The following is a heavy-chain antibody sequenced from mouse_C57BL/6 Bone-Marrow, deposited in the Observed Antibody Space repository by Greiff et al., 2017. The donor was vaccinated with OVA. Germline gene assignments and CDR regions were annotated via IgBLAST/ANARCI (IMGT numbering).Heavy chain of an antibody. J-gene: IGHJ3*01. D-gene: IGHD4-1*01. CDR3: ASWERFAY. V-gene: IGHV1-81*01. Sequence: VQLQQSGAELARPGASVKLSCKASGYTFTSYGISWVKQRTGQGLEWIGEIYPRSGNTYYNEKFKGKATLTADKSSSTAYMELRSLTSEDSAVYFCASWERFAYWGQGTLVTVSA. CDR2: IYPRSGNT. CDR1: GYTFTSYG.